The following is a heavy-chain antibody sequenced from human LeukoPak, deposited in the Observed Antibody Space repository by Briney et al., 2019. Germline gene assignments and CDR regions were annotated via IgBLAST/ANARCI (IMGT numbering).Heavy chain of an antibody. CDR3: ARVVGQQRFPDALDI. CDR2: IIPIFGTA. CDR1: GGTFSSYA. Sequence: SVKVSCKASGGTFSSYAISWVRQAPGQGLEWMGGIIPIFGTANYAQKLQGRVTITAEESTRTADLELSSLRSEDTAVYYCARVVGQQRFPDALDIWGQGTMVTVSS. D-gene: IGHD6-13*01. J-gene: IGHJ3*02. V-gene: IGHV1-69*01.